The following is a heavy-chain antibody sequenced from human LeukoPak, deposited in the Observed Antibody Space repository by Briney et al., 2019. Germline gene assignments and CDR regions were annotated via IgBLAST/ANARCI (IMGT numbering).Heavy chain of an antibody. J-gene: IGHJ6*03. CDR2: MNPNSGNT. D-gene: IGHD6-13*01. CDR1: GYTFTSYD. Sequence: GASVKVSCKASGYTFTSYDIHWVRQATGQGLEWMGWMNPNSGNTGYAQKFQGRVTMTRNTSISTAYMELSRLRSEDTAVYYCASGPSSSWYGYYYYYMDVWGKGTTVTVSS. CDR3: ASGPSSSWYGYYYYYMDV. V-gene: IGHV1-8*01.